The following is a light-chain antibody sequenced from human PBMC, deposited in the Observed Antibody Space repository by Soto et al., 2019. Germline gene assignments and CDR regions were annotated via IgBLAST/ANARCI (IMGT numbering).Light chain of an antibody. V-gene: IGKV3-20*01. CDR3: QQYDNSVWT. Sequence: EIVLTQSPATLSLSPGERATLSCRASQSVSSNLAWYQQKPGQAPRLLIYGASTRATGIPDRFSGSGSGTDFTLTISRLEPEDLAVYYCQQYDNSVWTFGQGTKVDIK. CDR1: QSVSSN. CDR2: GAS. J-gene: IGKJ1*01.